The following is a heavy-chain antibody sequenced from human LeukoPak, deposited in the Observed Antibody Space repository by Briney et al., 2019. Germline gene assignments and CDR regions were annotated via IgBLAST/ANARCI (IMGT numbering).Heavy chain of an antibody. V-gene: IGHV3-11*04. J-gene: IGHJ4*02. CDR3: ARDGRGDLTWIQLWCPFDY. CDR1: GFTFSDYY. D-gene: IGHD5-18*01. Sequence: MAGGSLRLSCAASGFTFSDYYMSWIRQAPGKGLEWVSYISSSGSTIYYADSVKGRFTISRDNSKNTLYLQMNSLRAEDTAVYYCARDGRGDLTWIQLWCPFDYWGQGTLVTVSS. CDR2: ISSSGSTI.